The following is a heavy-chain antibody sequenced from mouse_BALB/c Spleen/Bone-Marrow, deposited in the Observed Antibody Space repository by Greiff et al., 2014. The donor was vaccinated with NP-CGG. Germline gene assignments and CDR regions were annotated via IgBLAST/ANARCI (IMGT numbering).Heavy chain of an antibody. J-gene: IGHJ3*01. CDR1: GFNIKDTY. CDR3: ASYYYGNSSFAY. D-gene: IGHD1-1*01. V-gene: IGHV14-3*02. CDR2: IDPANGNT. Sequence: EVQLQQSGAELVKPGASVKLSCTASGFNIKDTYMHWVKQRPEQGLEWIGRIDPANGNTKYDPKFQGKATITADTSSNTAYLQLSSLTSEDTAVYYCASYYYGNSSFAYWSQGTLVTVSA.